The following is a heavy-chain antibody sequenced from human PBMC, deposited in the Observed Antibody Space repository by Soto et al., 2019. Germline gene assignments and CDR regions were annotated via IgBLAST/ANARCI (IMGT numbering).Heavy chain of an antibody. J-gene: IGHJ5*02. CDR2: IYYSGST. D-gene: IGHD5-12*01. CDR1: GGSISSGDYY. Sequence: SETLPLTCTVSGGSISSGDYYWSWIRQPPGKGLEWIGYIYYSGSTHYNPSLKSRVTISVDTSKNQFSLKLSSVTAADTAVYYCARTIGATINWFDPWGQGTLVTVSS. CDR3: ARTIGATINWFDP. V-gene: IGHV4-30-4*01.